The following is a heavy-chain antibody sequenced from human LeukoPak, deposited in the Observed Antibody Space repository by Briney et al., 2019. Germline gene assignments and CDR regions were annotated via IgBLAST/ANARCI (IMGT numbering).Heavy chain of an antibody. CDR1: GYSENFYG. CDR3: TSGGPDGSDY. CDR2: INPNSGDT. J-gene: IGHJ4*02. V-gene: IGHV1-2*02. Sequence: ASVKVSCKTSGYSENFYGITWVRQVAGQGLEWMGWINPNSGDTNYAQKFQGRVTMTRDTSISTAYMELSRLRSDDTAVYYCTSGGPDGSDYWGQGTLVTVSS. D-gene: IGHD2-15*01.